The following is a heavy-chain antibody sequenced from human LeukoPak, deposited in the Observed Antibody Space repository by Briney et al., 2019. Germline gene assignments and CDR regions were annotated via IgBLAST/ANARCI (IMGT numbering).Heavy chain of an antibody. J-gene: IGHJ4*02. D-gene: IGHD2-15*01. Sequence: SETLSLTCTVSGGSISSYYWGWIRQPPGKGLEWIGSIYYSGSTYYNPSLKSRVTISVDTSKNQFSLKLSSVTAADTAVYYCARDDPEGYCSGGSCRDYWGQGTLVTVSS. V-gene: IGHV4-39*07. CDR2: IYYSGST. CDR3: ARDDPEGYCSGGSCRDY. CDR1: GGSISSYY.